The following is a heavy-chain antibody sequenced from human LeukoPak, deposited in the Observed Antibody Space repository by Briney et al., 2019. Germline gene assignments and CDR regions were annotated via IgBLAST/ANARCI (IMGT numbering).Heavy chain of an antibody. CDR2: ISAYNGNT. Sequence: GASVNVSCKASGYTFTRYGISWVRQAPGQGLEWMGWISAYNGNTNYAQKLQGRVTMTTDTSTSTAYMELRSLRSDDTAVYYCARDPFSRGYSYGYGSDFDYWGQGTLVTVSS. D-gene: IGHD5-18*01. J-gene: IGHJ4*02. V-gene: IGHV1-18*04. CDR3: ARDPFSRGYSYGYGSDFDY. CDR1: GYTFTRYG.